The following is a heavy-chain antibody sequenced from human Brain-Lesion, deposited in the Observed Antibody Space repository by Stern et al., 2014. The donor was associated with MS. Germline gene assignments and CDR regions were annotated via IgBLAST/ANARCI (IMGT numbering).Heavy chain of an antibody. CDR3: ARTGDDFGDYSLSY. CDR2: IYSSGST. CDR1: GGSINTNNYY. Sequence: VQLVESGPGLVKPSETLSLTCTVSGGSINTNNYYWGWIRQPPGKGLEWIGNIYSSGSTFYSPSLKSRVTMSVATSKNQFSLKRSSVTAADTAVYYCARTGDDFGDYSLSYWGQGTLVTVSS. J-gene: IGHJ4*02. V-gene: IGHV4-39*01. D-gene: IGHD4-17*01.